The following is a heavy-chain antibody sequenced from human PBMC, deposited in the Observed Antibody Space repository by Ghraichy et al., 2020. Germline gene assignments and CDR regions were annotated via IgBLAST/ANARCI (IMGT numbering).Heavy chain of an antibody. D-gene: IGHD4-11*01. CDR3: ARDPNDYSNKGHWFDP. CDR2: IYYSGST. V-gene: IGHV4-61*01. J-gene: IGHJ5*02. CDR1: GGSISSSSYY. Sequence: SETLSLTCTVSGGSISSSSYYWGWIRQPPGKGLEWIGYIYYSGSTNYNPSLKSRVTISVDTSKNQFSLKLSSVTAADTAVYYCARDPNDYSNKGHWFDPWGQGTLVTVSS.